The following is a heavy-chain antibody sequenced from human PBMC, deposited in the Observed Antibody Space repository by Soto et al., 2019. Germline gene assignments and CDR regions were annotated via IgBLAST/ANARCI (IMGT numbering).Heavy chain of an antibody. CDR2: INHSGST. CDR1: GGSFSGYY. V-gene: IGHV4-34*01. J-gene: IGHJ5*02. CDR3: ATRITVFGLLIPPFDP. Sequence: SETLSLTCAVYGGSFSGYYWSWIRQPPGKGLEWIGEINHSGSTNYNPSLKSRVTISVDTSKNQFSLRLSSVTAADTAIYYCATRITVFGLLIPPFDPWGQGTQVTVSS. D-gene: IGHD3-3*01.